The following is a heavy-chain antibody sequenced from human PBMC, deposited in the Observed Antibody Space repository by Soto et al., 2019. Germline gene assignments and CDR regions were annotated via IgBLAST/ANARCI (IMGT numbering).Heavy chain of an antibody. CDR3: VRGDYYGSGTYFDL. D-gene: IGHD3-10*01. V-gene: IGHV3-23*01. J-gene: IGHJ4*02. Sequence: GGSLRLSCAASGFTFSSHDMHWVRQAPGKGLEWVSGISDSGGSTYYADSVKGRFTISRDNSKNTLYLQMNSLRAEDTAVYYCVRGDYYGSGTYFDLWGQGTLVNVSS. CDR2: ISDSGGST. CDR1: GFTFSSHD.